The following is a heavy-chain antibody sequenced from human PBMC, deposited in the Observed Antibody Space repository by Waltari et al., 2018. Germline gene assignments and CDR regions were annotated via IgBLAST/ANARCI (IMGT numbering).Heavy chain of an antibody. CDR2: ITPDGSGA. Sequence: EVQLVESGGGVVQPGGSLRLACAASGFTFSDYWKHWARQAPGKGLVWVSRITPDGSGATYADSVRGRFTISRDNPTRTVYLEMNSLTDEDTAVYYCAKTGGSGRPADLDVWGKGTTVIVSS. D-gene: IGHD6-25*01. V-gene: IGHV3-74*01. CDR1: GFTFSDYW. CDR3: AKTGGSGRPADLDV. J-gene: IGHJ6*04.